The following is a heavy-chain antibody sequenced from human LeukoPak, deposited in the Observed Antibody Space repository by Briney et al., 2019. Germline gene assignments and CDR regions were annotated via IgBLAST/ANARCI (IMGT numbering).Heavy chain of an antibody. J-gene: IGHJ4*02. V-gene: IGHV5-51*01. CDR2: IYPGDSDT. Sequence: GESLKISCKGSGYSFTSYWIGWVRQMPGKGLEWMGIIYPGDSDTRYSPSFQGQVTISADKSISTAYLQWSSLKASDTAMYYCARHHTPGEYSSGWSANYWGQGTLVTVSS. CDR1: GYSFTSYW. CDR3: ARHHTPGEYSSGWSANY. D-gene: IGHD6-19*01.